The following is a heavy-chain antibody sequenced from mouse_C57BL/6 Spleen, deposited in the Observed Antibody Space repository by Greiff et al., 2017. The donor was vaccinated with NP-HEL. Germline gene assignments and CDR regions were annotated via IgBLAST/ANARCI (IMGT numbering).Heavy chain of an antibody. V-gene: IGHV5-4*03. CDR3: ARMVATNPYYYAMDY. D-gene: IGHD1-1*02. CDR2: ISDGGSYT. CDR1: GFTFSSYA. Sequence: EVMLVESGGGLVKPGGSLKLSCAASGFTFSSYAMSWVRQTPEKRLEWVATISDGGSYTYYPDNVKGRFTISRDNAKNNLYLQMSHLKSEDTAMYYCARMVATNPYYYAMDYWGQGTSVTVSS. J-gene: IGHJ4*01.